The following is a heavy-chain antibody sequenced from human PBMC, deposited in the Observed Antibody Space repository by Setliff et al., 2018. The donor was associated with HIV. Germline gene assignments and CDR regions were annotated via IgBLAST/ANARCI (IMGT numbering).Heavy chain of an antibody. CDR2: IYPDESDS. Sequence: GESLKISCKGSGYSFPTYWIAWVRQMPGKGLEWMGVIYPDESDSRYSPSFRGQVTISADKSINTAYLQWSSLRAEDTAVYYCATHRVGQRPWLSDFWGQGTLVTVSS. CDR3: ATHRVGQRPWLSDF. CDR1: GYSFPTYW. V-gene: IGHV5-51*01. J-gene: IGHJ4*02. D-gene: IGHD5-12*01.